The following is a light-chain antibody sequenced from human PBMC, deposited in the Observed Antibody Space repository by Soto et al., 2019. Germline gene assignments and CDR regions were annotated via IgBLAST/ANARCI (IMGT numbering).Light chain of an antibody. Sequence: ESVLTESAGTRTLSTGERATLSCRASQSVSSYLAWYQQKPGQAPRLLIYDASNRATGIPARFSGSGSGTDFTLTISSLEPEDFAVYYCQQRSNWPRITFGQGTRLETK. CDR2: DAS. J-gene: IGKJ5*01. V-gene: IGKV3-11*01. CDR1: QSVSSY. CDR3: QQRSNWPRIT.